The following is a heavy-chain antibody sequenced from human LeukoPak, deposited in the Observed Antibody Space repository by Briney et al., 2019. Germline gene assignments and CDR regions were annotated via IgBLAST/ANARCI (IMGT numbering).Heavy chain of an antibody. D-gene: IGHD2-2*01. V-gene: IGHV1-2*02. J-gene: IGHJ3*02. CDR2: INPNSGGT. Sequence: ASVKVSCKASGYTFTGYYMHWVRQAPGQGLEWMGWINPNSGGTNYAQKFQGRVTMTRDTSISTAYMELSRLRSDDTAVYYCARGEVPAAPHDAFDIWGQGTMVTVSS. CDR1: GYTFTGYY. CDR3: ARGEVPAAPHDAFDI.